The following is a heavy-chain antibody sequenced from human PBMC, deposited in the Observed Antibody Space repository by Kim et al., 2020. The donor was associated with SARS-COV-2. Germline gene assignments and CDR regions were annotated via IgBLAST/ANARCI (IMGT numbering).Heavy chain of an antibody. CDR3: ARERLGWFDP. Sequence: SPYNNPTLKRRVTISVDTSKNQFSLKLSSVTAADTAVYYCARERLGWFDPWGQGTLVTVSS. V-gene: IGHV4-31*02. D-gene: IGHD4-17*01. CDR2: SP. J-gene: IGHJ5*02.